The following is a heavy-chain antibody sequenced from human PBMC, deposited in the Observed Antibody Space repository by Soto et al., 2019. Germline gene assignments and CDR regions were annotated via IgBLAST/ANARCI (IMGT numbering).Heavy chain of an antibody. Sequence: QVQLVESGGGVVQPGGSLRLSCAASGFTFSSFGIHWVRQAPGKGLEWVEVISYDGIDKNYGDSVKGRFTISRENSKNIVYLQMNSLRAEDTAVYYCAKDLREMATIRPDYWGQGILVTVSS. CDR3: AKDLREMATIRPDY. J-gene: IGHJ4*02. CDR1: GFTFSSFG. D-gene: IGHD5-12*01. CDR2: ISYDGIDK. V-gene: IGHV3-30*18.